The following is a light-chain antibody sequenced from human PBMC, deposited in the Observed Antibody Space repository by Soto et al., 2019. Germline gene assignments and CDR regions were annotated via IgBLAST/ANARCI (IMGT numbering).Light chain of an antibody. J-gene: IGKJ5*01. V-gene: IGKV1-5*03. CDR2: KAS. CDR1: HTISSW. Sequence: DIQMTQSPSSXXXXXXXXXTITCWASHTISSWLAWYQQKPGKAPKLLIYKASTLKSGVPSRFSGSGSGTEFTLTISSLQPDDFATYYCQHYNSYSEAFGQGTRLEI. CDR3: QHYNSYSEA.